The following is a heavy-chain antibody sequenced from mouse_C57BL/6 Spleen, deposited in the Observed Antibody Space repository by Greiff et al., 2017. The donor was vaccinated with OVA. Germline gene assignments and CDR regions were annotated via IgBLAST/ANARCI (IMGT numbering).Heavy chain of an antibody. CDR1: GYTFTSYW. CDR3: ARFSSGYVGY. V-gene: IGHV1-50*01. J-gene: IGHJ2*01. D-gene: IGHD3-2*02. Sequence: VQLQQPGAELVKPGASVKLSCKASGYTFTSYWMQWVKQRPGQGLEWIGEIDPSDSYTNYNQKFKGKATLTVDTSSSTAYMQLSSLASEDSAVYYCARFSSGYVGYWGQGTTLTVSS. CDR2: IDPSDSYT.